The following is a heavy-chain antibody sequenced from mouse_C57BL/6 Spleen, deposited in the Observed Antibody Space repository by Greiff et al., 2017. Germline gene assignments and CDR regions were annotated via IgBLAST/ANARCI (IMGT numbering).Heavy chain of an antibody. CDR1: GYAFSSSW. CDR2: LYPGDGDT. Sequence: QVQLQQSGPELVKPGASVKISCKASGYAFSSSWMNWVKQRPGTGLEWIGRLYPGDGDTNYNGKFKGKATLTADKSSSTAYMQLSSLTSEDSAVYFCARSRGGAMDYWGQGTSVTVSS. V-gene: IGHV1-82*01. CDR3: ARSRGGAMDY. J-gene: IGHJ4*01.